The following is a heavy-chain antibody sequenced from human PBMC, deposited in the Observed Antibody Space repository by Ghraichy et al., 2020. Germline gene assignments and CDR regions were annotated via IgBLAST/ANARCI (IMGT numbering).Heavy chain of an antibody. CDR3: AREKGGELGHFDY. J-gene: IGHJ4*02. Sequence: GGSLRLSCAASGFTFSSYSMNWVRQAPGKGLEWVSSISSSSSYIYYADSVKGRFTISRDNAKNSLYLQMNSLRAEDTAVYYCAREKGGELGHFDYWGQGTLVTVSS. D-gene: IGHD3-16*01. V-gene: IGHV3-21*01. CDR2: ISSSSSYI. CDR1: GFTFSSYS.